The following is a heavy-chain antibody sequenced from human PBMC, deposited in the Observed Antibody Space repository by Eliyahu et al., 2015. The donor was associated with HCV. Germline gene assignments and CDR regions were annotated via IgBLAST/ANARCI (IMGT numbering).Heavy chain of an antibody. J-gene: IGHJ4*02. CDR2: IWYDGSNK. V-gene: IGHV3-33*08. Sequence: QVQLVESGGGVVQPGRSLRLSCAASGFPFSSYGMHWVRQAPGKGLEWVAVIWYDGSNKYYADSVKGRFTISRDNSKNTLYLQMNSLRAEDTAVYYCARAKIAVAGTGAFDYWGQGTLVTVSS. D-gene: IGHD6-19*01. CDR3: ARAKIAVAGTGAFDY. CDR1: GFPFSSYG.